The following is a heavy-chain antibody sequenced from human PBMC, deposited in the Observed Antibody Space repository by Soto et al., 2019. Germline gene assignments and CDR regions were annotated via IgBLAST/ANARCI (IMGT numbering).Heavy chain of an antibody. CDR1: GFTFSTYG. Sequence: GGSLRLSCAASGFTFSTYGMSWVRQAPGKGLEWVSGISTSGGSTFYADSVKGRFTISRDNSKNTLYLQTNSLRAEDTAVYHCAKGYRVEVVYDAFDMGGQGTMVTVSS. V-gene: IGHV3-23*01. D-gene: IGHD2-2*01. CDR2: ISTSGGST. CDR3: AKGYRVEVVYDAFDM. J-gene: IGHJ3*02.